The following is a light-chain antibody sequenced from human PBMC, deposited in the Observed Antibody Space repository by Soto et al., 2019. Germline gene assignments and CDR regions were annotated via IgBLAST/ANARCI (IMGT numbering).Light chain of an antibody. CDR3: QHYNSYSEA. CDR2: GVS. CDR1: QTIRKY. V-gene: IGKV1-17*01. Sequence: DIQMTQSPSSLSASLGDRVTITCRASQTIRKYLSWYQQSPGTAPRLLIYGVSSLQNGISPRFSGIGSGTDFTLTISSLQPDDFATYYCQHYNSYSEAFGQGTKVELK. J-gene: IGKJ1*01.